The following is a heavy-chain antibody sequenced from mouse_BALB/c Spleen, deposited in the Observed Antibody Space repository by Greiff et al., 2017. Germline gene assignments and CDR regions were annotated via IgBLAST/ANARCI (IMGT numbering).Heavy chain of an antibody. CDR2: ISSGSSTI. J-gene: IGHJ2*01. CDR3: ARSSYYDYDEDYFDY. Sequence: EVMLVESGGGLVQPGGSRKLSCAASGFTFSSFGMHWVRQAPKKGLEWVAYISSGSSTIYYADTVKGRFTISRDNPKNTLFLQMTSLRSEDTAMYYCARSSYYDYDEDYFDYWGQGTTLTVSS. V-gene: IGHV5-17*02. D-gene: IGHD2-4*01. CDR1: GFTFSSFG.